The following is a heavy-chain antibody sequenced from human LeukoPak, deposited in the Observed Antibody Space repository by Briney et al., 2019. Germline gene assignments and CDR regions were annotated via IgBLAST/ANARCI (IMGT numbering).Heavy chain of an antibody. J-gene: IGHJ4*02. CDR1: GFTFSRHW. D-gene: IGHD3-22*01. CDR2: LKHDGSEK. CDR3: ATPLDYYDRSDSHQGGD. Sequence: GGSLRLPCAASGFTFSRHWMTWVRQAPGKGLEWLANLKHDGSEKNYVDSVKGRFTISRDNAKNSLYLQMNSLRAEDTAVYYCATPLDYYDRSDSHQGGDWGQGTLVTVSS. V-gene: IGHV3-7*03.